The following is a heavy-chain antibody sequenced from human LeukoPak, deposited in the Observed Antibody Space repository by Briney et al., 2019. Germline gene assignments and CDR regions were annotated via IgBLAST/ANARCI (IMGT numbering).Heavy chain of an antibody. CDR1: GYTFTSYD. Sequence: ASVKVSCKASGYTFTSYDINWARQATGQGLEWMGWMNPNSGNTGYAQKFQGRVTMTRNTSISTAYMELSSLRSEDTAVYYCARWPKKRYCSSTSCYWGMDVWGQGTTVTVSS. J-gene: IGHJ6*02. V-gene: IGHV1-8*01. CDR3: ARWPKKRYCSSTSCYWGMDV. CDR2: MNPNSGNT. D-gene: IGHD2-2*01.